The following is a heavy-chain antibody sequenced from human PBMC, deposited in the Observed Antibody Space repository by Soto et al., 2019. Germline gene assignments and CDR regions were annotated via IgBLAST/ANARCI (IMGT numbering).Heavy chain of an antibody. CDR2: IRQDGSEI. V-gene: IGHV3-7*01. CDR1: GFTLSSYW. CDR3: ARNLLGPFNI. Sequence: PGGSLRLSCVASGFTLSSYWMHWVRQAPGKGLEWVANIRQDGSEIYYVDSVKGRFTISRDNAENSLYLQMNSLGAGDTAVYYCARNLLGPFNIWGQGTMVTVSS. J-gene: IGHJ3*02.